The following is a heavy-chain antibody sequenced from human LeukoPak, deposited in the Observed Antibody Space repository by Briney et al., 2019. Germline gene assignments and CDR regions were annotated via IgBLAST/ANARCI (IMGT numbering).Heavy chain of an antibody. CDR3: ARDGGGDYDFDY. V-gene: IGHV1-46*01. CDR1: GYTFSNYN. Sequence: ASVKVSCKASGYTFSNYNIHWLRQAPGQGLEWMGIVNPSGDSTNYAQNFQGRVTMTRDMSTSTVNMELSILRSEDTAVYYCARDGGGDYDFDYWGQGTLVTVSS. J-gene: IGHJ4*02. CDR2: VNPSGDST. D-gene: IGHD4-17*01.